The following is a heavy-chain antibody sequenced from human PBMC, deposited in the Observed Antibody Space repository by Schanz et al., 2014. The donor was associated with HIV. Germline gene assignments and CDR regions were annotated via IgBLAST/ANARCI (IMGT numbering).Heavy chain of an antibody. CDR3: ASTIYPYSSSSDYYYGMDV. CDR2: ISYDGSNK. D-gene: IGHD6-6*01. V-gene: IGHV3-30-3*01. J-gene: IGHJ6*02. CDR1: GFTFSSYA. Sequence: QVQLVESGGGVVQPGRSLRLSCAASGFTFSSYAMHWVRQAPGKGMEWVAVISYDGSNKNYADSVKGRFTISRGNSKNTLYLQMNSLRAEDTAVYYCASTIYPYSSSSDYYYGMDVWGQGTTVSVSS.